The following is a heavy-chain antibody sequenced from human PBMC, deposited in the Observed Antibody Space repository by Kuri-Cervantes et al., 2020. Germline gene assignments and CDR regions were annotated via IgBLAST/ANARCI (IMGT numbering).Heavy chain of an antibody. Sequence: GESLKISCGASGFSFRNYGMHWVRQAPGKGLEWVAVISYNGNNKNYQDSVKGRFTISRDKSQNTVYLQMDSLRADDTALYYCAKDSQLQQGGGRDDYFDTWGQGTLVTVSS. CDR2: ISYNGNNK. CDR3: AKDSQLQQGGGRDDYFDT. V-gene: IGHV3-30*18. J-gene: IGHJ4*02. CDR1: GFSFRNYG. D-gene: IGHD3-16*01.